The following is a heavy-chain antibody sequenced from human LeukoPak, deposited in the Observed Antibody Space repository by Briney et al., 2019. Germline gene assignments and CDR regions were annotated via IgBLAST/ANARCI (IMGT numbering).Heavy chain of an antibody. V-gene: IGHV4-59*01. J-gene: IGHJ4*02. CDR1: GXXXXXXX. CDR3: ARVGEGCFDH. CDR2: XYYSXNT. Sequence: SETLSLTCTXXGXXXXXXXXXXXXXPXXXXLEWIXYXYYSXNTXYNPXLXTRVTISIDTSKNQFSLRLRSVXAADTAVYYCARVGEGCFDHWGQGTLATVSS.